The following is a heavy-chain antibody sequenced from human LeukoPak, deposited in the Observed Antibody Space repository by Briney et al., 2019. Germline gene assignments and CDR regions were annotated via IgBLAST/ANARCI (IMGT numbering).Heavy chain of an antibody. J-gene: IGHJ4*02. V-gene: IGHV4-59*01. CDR2: IYYSGST. D-gene: IGHD3-3*01. Sequence: SETLSLTCTVSGDSISSYYWSWIRQPPGKGLEWIGYIYYSGSTNYNPSLKSRVTISVDTSKNQFSLKLSSVTAADTAVYYCARGGGDFWSPFDYWGQGTLVTVSS. CDR1: GDSISSYY. CDR3: ARGGGDFWSPFDY.